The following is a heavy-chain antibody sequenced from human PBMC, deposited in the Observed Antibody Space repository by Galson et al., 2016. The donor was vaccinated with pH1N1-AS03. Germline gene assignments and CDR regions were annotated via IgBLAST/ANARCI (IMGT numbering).Heavy chain of an antibody. J-gene: IGHJ4*02. Sequence: SLRLSCAASGFAFSSYGMHWVRQAPGKGLEWVALITYDGTTKFYAGSLKGRFNISRDNSKNTLYLQMNSPRAEETAIYYCAGEDRNFDYCGQGTLVTVSS. D-gene: IGHD1-14*01. CDR1: GFAFSSYG. V-gene: IGHV3-30*03. CDR3: AGEDRNFDY. CDR2: ITYDGTTK.